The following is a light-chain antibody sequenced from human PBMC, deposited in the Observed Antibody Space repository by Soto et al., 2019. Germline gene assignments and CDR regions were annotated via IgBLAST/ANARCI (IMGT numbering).Light chain of an antibody. Sequence: EIVLTQSPGTLSLSPGGRSTPSCRASQSVSSYLAWYQQKPGQAPRLLIYDASNRATGIPARFSGSGSGTDFTLTISSLEPEDFAVYYCQQRSNWPLTFGGGTKVDIK. CDR2: DAS. V-gene: IGKV3-11*01. CDR3: QQRSNWPLT. CDR1: QSVSSY. J-gene: IGKJ4*01.